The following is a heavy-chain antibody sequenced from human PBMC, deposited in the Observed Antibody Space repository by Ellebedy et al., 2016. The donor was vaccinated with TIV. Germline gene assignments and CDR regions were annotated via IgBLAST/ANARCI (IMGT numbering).Heavy chain of an antibody. CDR3: AREHTNYDFWRAYGMDV. D-gene: IGHD3-3*01. J-gene: IGHJ6*02. CDR2: ISSSSSTI. CDR1: GFTFSSYS. Sequence: GGSLRLSCAASGFTFSSYSMNWVRQAPGKGLEWVSYISSSSSTIYYADSVKGRFTISRDNAKNSLYLQMNSLRDEDTAVYYCAREHTNYDFWRAYGMDVWGQGTTVTVSS. V-gene: IGHV3-48*02.